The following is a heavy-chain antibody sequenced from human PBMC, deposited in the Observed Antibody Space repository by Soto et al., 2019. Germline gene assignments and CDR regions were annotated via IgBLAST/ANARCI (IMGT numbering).Heavy chain of an antibody. D-gene: IGHD3-22*01. Sequence: QVQLVQSGAEVKKPGSSVKVSCKASGGTFSSYAISWVRQAPGQGLEWMGGIIPIFGTANYAQKFQGRVTITADESTSTAYMELSSLRSEDTAVYYCARVAGVRYYDSSRKGYYFDYWGQGTLVTVSS. CDR2: IIPIFGTA. CDR3: ARVAGVRYYDSSRKGYYFDY. J-gene: IGHJ4*02. CDR1: GGTFSSYA. V-gene: IGHV1-69*01.